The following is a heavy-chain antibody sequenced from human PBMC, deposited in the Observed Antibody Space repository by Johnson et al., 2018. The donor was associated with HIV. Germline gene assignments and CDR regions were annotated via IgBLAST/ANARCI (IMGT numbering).Heavy chain of an antibody. J-gene: IGHJ3*02. CDR2: ISYDGSNA. CDR1: GFTFSSYA. V-gene: IGHV3-30*04. CDR3: AKDREAWYISRWSPTDAFDI. D-gene: IGHD6-13*01. Sequence: QVQLVESGGGVVQPGRSLRLSCAASGFTFSSYAMHWVRQAPGKGLEWVAVISYDGSNAYYADSVKVRFTVSRDNSKNTLYLQMISLRAEDTAVDNCAKDREAWYISRWSPTDAFDIWGQGTMVTVSS.